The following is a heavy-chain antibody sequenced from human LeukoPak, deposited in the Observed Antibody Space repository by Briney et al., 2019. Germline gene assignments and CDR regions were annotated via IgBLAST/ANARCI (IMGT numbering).Heavy chain of an antibody. CDR3: ARDLAEDYYYYGMDV. J-gene: IGHJ6*02. V-gene: IGHV3-33*01. CDR2: IWYDGSNK. D-gene: IGHD2-15*01. Sequence: GGSLRLSCAASGFTFSSYGMHWVRQAPGKGLEWVAVIWYDGSNKYYADSVKGRFTISRGNSKNTLYLQMNSLRAEDTAVYYCARDLAEDYYYYGMDVWGQGTTVTVSS. CDR1: GFTFSSYG.